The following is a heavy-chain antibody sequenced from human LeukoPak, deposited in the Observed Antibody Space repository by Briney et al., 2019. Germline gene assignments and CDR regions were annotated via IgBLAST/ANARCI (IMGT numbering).Heavy chain of an antibody. CDR1: GFTFSSYA. J-gene: IGHJ4*02. CDR2: ISGSGGST. CDR3: AKGRQWLVRGGCDY. V-gene: IGHV3-23*01. D-gene: IGHD6-19*01. Sequence: GGSLRLSCAASGFTFSSYAMSWVRQAPGKGLEWFSAISGSGGSTYYADSVKGRFTISRDNSKNTLYLQMNSLRAEDTAVYYCAKGRQWLVRGGCDYWGQGTLVTVSS.